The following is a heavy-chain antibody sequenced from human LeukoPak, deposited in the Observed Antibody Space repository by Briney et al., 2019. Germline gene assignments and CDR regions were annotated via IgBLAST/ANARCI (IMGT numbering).Heavy chain of an antibody. V-gene: IGHV1-24*01. Sequence: TDKVSCKVSGYTLPELSMHLVRQAPATASEWPGGFDPEDAETIYAQKLQGRVTMTEVTCTDKAYMELSRLRSEDTAVYYFATGRVVPAAIVSYLFDYWGQGTLVTVSS. CDR3: ATGRVVPAAIVSYLFDY. CDR1: GYTLPELS. CDR2: FDPEDAET. D-gene: IGHD2-2*02. J-gene: IGHJ4*02.